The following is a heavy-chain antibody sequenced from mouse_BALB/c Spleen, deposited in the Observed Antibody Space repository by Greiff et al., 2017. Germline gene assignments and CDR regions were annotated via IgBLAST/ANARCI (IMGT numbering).Heavy chain of an antibody. CDR1: GFSLTSYG. V-gene: IGHV2-4-1*01. CDR3: ARNSPRSTMVTTGPFYAMDY. Sequence: VQLQQSGPGLVQPSQSLSITCTVSGFSLTSYGVHWVRQSPGKGLEWLGVIWSGGSTDYNAAFISRLSISKDNPKSQVFFKMNSLQADDTAIYYCARNSPRSTMVTTGPFYAMDYWGQGTSVTVSS. J-gene: IGHJ4*01. CDR2: IWSGGST. D-gene: IGHD2-2*01.